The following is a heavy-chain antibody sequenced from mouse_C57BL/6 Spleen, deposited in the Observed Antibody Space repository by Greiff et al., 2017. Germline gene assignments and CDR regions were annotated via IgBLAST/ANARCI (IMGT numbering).Heavy chain of an antibody. D-gene: IGHD2-4*01. CDR3: ARTYDDYDGFAY. Sequence: QVQLQQPGAELVKPGASVKLSCKASGYTFTSYWMHWVKQRPGRGLEWIGRIDPNSGGTKYNEKFKSKATLTVDKPSSTAYMQLSSLTSEDSAVYNCARTYDDYDGFAYWGQGTLVTVSA. CDR2: IDPNSGGT. J-gene: IGHJ3*01. V-gene: IGHV1-72*01. CDR1: GYTFTSYW.